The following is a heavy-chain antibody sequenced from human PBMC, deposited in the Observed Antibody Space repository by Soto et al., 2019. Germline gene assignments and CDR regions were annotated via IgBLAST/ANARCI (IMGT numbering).Heavy chain of an antibody. CDR2: ILPIFDIA. CDR3: ARGGDGSGSESVFEL. D-gene: IGHD3-22*01. V-gene: IGHV1-69*04. Sequence: QVQLVQSGAEVKKPGSSVKVSCKLSGDTFSTYAITWVRQAPGQGLEWMGRILPIFDIADYAQNFQGRVTITADRSTNTAYMELSSLRSADTAVYYCARGGDGSGSESVFELWGQGTMVTVSS. CDR1: GDTFSTYA. J-gene: IGHJ3*01.